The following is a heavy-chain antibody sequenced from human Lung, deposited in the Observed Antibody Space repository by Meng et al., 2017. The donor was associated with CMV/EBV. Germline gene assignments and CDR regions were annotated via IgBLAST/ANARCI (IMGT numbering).Heavy chain of an antibody. CDR1: GFTFSSYS. D-gene: IGHD5-12*01. Sequence: ETLSLTCAASGFTFSSYSMNWVRQAPGKGLEWVSSISSSSSYIYYADSVKGRFTISRDNAKNSLYLQMNSLRAEDTAVYYCAREPSWGMGWLHVDYWGQGTLVXVSS. V-gene: IGHV3-21*01. J-gene: IGHJ4*02. CDR2: ISSSSSYI. CDR3: AREPSWGMGWLHVDY.